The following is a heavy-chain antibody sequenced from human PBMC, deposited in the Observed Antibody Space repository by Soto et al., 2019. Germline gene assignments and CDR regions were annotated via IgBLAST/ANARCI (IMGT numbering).Heavy chain of an antibody. J-gene: IGHJ6*02. CDR3: AKNGQPPYYYYGLDV. V-gene: IGHV1-18*01. Sequence: GASVKVSCKASGYTFTRYGISWVRQAPGQGLEWMGWISGYNGDTNYAQKFQGRVNMTIDTSTTTAYMELRSLTSDDTAVYYCAKNGQPPYYYYGLDVWGQGTKVTVSS. CDR2: ISGYNGDT. D-gene: IGHD2-8*01. CDR1: GYTFTRYG.